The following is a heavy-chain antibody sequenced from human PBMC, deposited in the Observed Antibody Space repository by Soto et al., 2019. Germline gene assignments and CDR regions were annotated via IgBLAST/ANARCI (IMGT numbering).Heavy chain of an antibody. CDR1: GGSFSGYY. J-gene: IGHJ4*02. V-gene: IGHV4-34*01. D-gene: IGHD3-10*01. Sequence: ETLSLTCAVYGGSFSGYYWSWIRQPPGKGLEWIGEINHSGSTNYNPSLKSRVTISVDTSKNQFSLKLSSVTAADTAVYYCAGLLRLADYWGQGTLVTVSS. CDR3: AGLLRLADY. CDR2: INHSGST.